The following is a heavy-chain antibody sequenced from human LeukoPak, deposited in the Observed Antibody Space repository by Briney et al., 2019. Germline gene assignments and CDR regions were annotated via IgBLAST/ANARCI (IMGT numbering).Heavy chain of an antibody. V-gene: IGHV1-18*04. CDR3: ASVGSGRVVAATSYYYYYGMDV. CDR1: GYTFTSYG. D-gene: IGHD2-15*01. J-gene: IGHJ6*04. CDR2: ISAYNGNT. Sequence: ASVKVSCKASGYTFTSYGISWVRQAPGQGLEWMGWISAYNGNTNYAQKLQGRVTMTTDTSTSTAYMELRSLRSDDTAVYYCASVGSGRVVAATSYYYYYGMDVWGKGTTVTVSS.